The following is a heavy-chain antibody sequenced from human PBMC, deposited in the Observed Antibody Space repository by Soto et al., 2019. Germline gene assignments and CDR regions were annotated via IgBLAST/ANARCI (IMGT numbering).Heavy chain of an antibody. CDR2: IYYSGST. J-gene: IGHJ4*02. CDR3: ARLGGYYQALDS. D-gene: IGHD3-3*01. CDR1: GGSISSYY. Sequence: SETLSLTCTVSGGSISSYYWSWIRQPPGKGLEWIGYIYYSGSTNYNPSLKSRVTISVDTSRNQFSLRLTSVTAADTAVYYCARLGGYYQALDSWGQGTLVTVSS. V-gene: IGHV4-59*08.